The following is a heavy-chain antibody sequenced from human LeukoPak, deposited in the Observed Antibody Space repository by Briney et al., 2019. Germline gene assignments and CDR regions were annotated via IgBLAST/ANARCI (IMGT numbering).Heavy chain of an antibody. CDR2: IIPIFGTA. V-gene: IGHV1-69*13. J-gene: IGHJ4*02. Sequence: SVKVSCKASGATFSSYAISWVREAPGQGLEWMGGIIPIFGTANYAQKFQGRVTITADESTSTAYMELSSLRFVYSALHYTPPSWASRMATITEDDDYWGQGTLVTVSS. CDR3: PPSWASRMATITEDDDY. D-gene: IGHD5-24*01. CDR1: GATFSSYA.